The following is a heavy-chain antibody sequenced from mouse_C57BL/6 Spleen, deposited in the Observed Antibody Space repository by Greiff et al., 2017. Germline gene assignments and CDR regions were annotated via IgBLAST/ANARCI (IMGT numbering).Heavy chain of an antibody. V-gene: IGHV5-4*01. CDR1: GFTFSSYA. D-gene: IGHD2-2*01. J-gene: IGHJ2*01. CDR3: ARDEVNFDY. Sequence: DVKLVESGGGLVKPGGSLKLSCAASGFTFSSYAMSWVRQTPEKRLEWVATISDGGSYTYYPDNVKGRFTISRDNAKNNLYLQMSHLKSEDTAMYYCARDEVNFDYWGQGTTLTVSS. CDR2: ISDGGSYT.